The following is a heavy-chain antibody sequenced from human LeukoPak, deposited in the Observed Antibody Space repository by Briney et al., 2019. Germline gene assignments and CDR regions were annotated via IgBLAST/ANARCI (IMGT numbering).Heavy chain of an antibody. D-gene: IGHD2/OR15-2a*01. CDR2: IYYSGST. CDR3: ARVEDSECWFDP. CDR1: GDSISSYY. Sequence: SETLSLTCTVSGDSISSYYWSWIRQPPGKGLEWIGYIYYSGSTNYNPSLKSRVTISIGTSKNHFSLKLSSVTAADTAVYYCARVEDSECWFDPWGQGTLVTVSS. V-gene: IGHV4-59*12. J-gene: IGHJ5*02.